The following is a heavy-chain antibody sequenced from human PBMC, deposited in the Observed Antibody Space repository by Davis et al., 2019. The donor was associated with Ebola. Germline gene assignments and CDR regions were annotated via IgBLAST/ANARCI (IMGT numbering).Heavy chain of an antibody. Sequence: GESLKISCAASGFTFSSYWMHWVRQAPGKGLVWVSRINSDGSSTSYADSVKGRFTISRDNAKNTLYLQMNSLRAEDTAVYYCARGGSSGWFRSRHFDYWGQGTLVTVSS. CDR3: ARGGSSGWFRSRHFDY. D-gene: IGHD6-19*01. J-gene: IGHJ4*02. CDR2: INSDGSST. V-gene: IGHV3-74*01. CDR1: GFTFSSYW.